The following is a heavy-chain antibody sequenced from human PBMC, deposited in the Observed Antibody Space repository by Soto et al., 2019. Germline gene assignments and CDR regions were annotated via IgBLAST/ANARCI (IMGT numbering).Heavy chain of an antibody. CDR1: GGSFSGYY. CDR2: INHSGST. D-gene: IGHD1-7*01. V-gene: IGHV4-34*01. J-gene: IGHJ4*02. Sequence: SETLSLTCAVYGGSFSGYYWSWIRQPPGKGLEWIGEINHSGSTNYNPSLKSRVTISVDTPKNQFSLKLSSVTAADTAVYYCARGPYNWNSLGVAAKYYFDYWGQGTLVTVSS. CDR3: ARGPYNWNSLGVAAKYYFDY.